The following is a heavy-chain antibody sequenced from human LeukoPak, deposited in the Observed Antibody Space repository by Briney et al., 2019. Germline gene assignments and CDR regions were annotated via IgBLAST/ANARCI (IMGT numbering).Heavy chain of an antibody. CDR1: GFTFSSYW. V-gene: IGHV3-7*01. CDR3: AGEYCSSTSCYRDAFDI. D-gene: IGHD2-2*01. CDR2: IKQDGSEK. J-gene: IGHJ3*02. Sequence: PGGSLRLSCAASGFTFSSYWMSWVRQAPGKGLEWVANIKQDGSEKYYVDSVKGRFTISRDNAKNSLYLQMNSLRAEDTAVYYCAGEYCSSTSCYRDAFDIWGQGTMVTVSS.